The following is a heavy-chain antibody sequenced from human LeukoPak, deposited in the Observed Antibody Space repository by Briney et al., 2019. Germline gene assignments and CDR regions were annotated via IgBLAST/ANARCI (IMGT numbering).Heavy chain of an antibody. J-gene: IGHJ4*02. D-gene: IGHD3-22*01. CDR3: AREAHYYDSSGYYRVDYFDY. CDR1: GGFVSSGSYY. V-gene: IGHV4-61*01. Sequence: PSETLSLTCTVSGGFVSSGSYYWSWIRQPPGKGLEWIGYIYYSGSTNYNPSLKSRVTISVDTSKNQFSLKLSSVTAADTAVYYCAREAHYYDSSGYYRVDYFDYWGQGTLVTVSS. CDR2: IYYSGST.